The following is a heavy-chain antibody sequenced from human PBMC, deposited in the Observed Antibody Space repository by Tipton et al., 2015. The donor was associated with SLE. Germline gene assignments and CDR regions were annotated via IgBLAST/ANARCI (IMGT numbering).Heavy chain of an antibody. Sequence: TLSLTCTVSGGSISSSSYYWGWIRQPPGKGLEWIGSIYYSGSTYYSPSLKSRVTVSVDTSKNKFSLKLSSVTAADTAVYYCARHDPTTPDAFDIWGQGTMVTVSS. J-gene: IGHJ3*02. CDR3: ARHDPTTPDAFDI. V-gene: IGHV4-39*01. CDR2: IYYSGST. CDR1: GGSISSSSYY. D-gene: IGHD2-15*01.